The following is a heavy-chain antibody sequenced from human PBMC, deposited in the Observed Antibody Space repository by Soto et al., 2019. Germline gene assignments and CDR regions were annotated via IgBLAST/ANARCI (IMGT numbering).Heavy chain of an antibody. J-gene: IGHJ4*02. D-gene: IGHD2-21*02. CDR1: GFTFSSYG. V-gene: IGHV3-30*18. CDR3: AKDKHIVVVTAPFDY. CDR2: ISYDGSNK. Sequence: QVQLVEPGGGVVQPGRSLRLSCAASGFTFSSYGMHWVRQAPGKGLEWVAVISYDGSNKYYADSVKGRFTTSRDNSKTTLYLQMNSRRAEDTAVYYWAKDKHIVVVTAPFDYWGQGTLVTVSS.